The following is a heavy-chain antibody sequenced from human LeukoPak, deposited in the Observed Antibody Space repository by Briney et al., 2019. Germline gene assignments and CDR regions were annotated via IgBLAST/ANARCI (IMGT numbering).Heavy chain of an antibody. CDR3: ARGPRFAHPIDC. V-gene: IGHV4-34*01. J-gene: IGHJ4*02. CDR1: GGSISSYY. CDR2: INHSGST. Sequence: PSETLSLTCTVSGGSISSYYWSWIRQPPGKGLEWIGEINHSGSTNYNPSLKSRVTISVDKSKNQFSLKLSSVTAADTAVYYCARGPRFAHPIDCWGQGTLVTVSS. D-gene: IGHD3-10*01.